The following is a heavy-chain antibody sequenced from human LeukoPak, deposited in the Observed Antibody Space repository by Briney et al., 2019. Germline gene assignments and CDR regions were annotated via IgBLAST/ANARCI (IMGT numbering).Heavy chain of an antibody. CDR2: IWYDESKK. CDR1: GYTFSSYG. CDR3: ARDGGIGLDY. V-gene: IGHV3-33*01. Sequence: PGGSLRLSCVASGYTFSSYGMHWVRRAPGKGLQWVAVIWYDESKKYYTDSVKGRFTISRDVSKNTLYLQMNSLRAEDSAMYYCARDGGIGLDYWGQGTLVTVSS. J-gene: IGHJ4*02. D-gene: IGHD2-21*01.